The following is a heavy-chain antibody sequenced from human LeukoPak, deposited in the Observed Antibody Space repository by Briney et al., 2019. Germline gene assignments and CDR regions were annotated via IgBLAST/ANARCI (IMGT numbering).Heavy chain of an antibody. Sequence: GGSLRLSCAASGFTVSSNYMSWVRQAPGKGLEWVSVIYSGGSTYYADSVKGRFTISRDNSKNTLYLQMNSLRAEDTAVYYCARDVSYSSGWYDGDFQHWGQGTLVTVSS. CDR3: ARDVSYSSGWYDGDFQH. V-gene: IGHV3-66*01. CDR1: GFTVSSNY. D-gene: IGHD6-19*01. J-gene: IGHJ1*01. CDR2: IYSGGST.